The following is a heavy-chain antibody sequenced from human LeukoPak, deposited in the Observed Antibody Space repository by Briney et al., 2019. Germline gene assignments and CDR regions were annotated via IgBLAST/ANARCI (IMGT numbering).Heavy chain of an antibody. CDR2: ISGSGGST. V-gene: IGHV3-23*01. CDR1: GFTFSSYA. D-gene: IGHD6-19*01. J-gene: IGHJ4*02. CDR3: AKEKRSIAVAGPDY. Sequence: PGGSLRLSCAASGFTFSSYAMSWVRQAPGKGLEWVSAISGSGGSTYYADSVKGRFTISRDNSKSTPYLQMNSLRAEDTAVYYCAKEKRSIAVAGPDYWGQGTLVTVSS.